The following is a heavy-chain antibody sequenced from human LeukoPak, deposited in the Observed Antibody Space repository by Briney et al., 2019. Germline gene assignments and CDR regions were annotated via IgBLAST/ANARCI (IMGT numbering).Heavy chain of an antibody. V-gene: IGHV1-46*01. D-gene: IGHD3-10*01. Sequence: ASVKVSCKASGYTFTSYGISWVRQAPGQGPERMGVISPSGGSTTYAQKFQGRVTLTRDTSISTAYMDMSSLRSDDTAVYYCARNLWFGESSDAFDMWGQGTMVTVSS. CDR3: ARNLWFGESSDAFDM. CDR1: GYTFTSYG. CDR2: ISPSGGST. J-gene: IGHJ3*02.